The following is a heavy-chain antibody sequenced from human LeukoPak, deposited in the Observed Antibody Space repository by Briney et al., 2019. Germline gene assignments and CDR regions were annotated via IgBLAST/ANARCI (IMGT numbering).Heavy chain of an antibody. CDR3: ARDPQEDYDYVWGSYRHDDY. CDR1: GGTVSSYA. J-gene: IGHJ4*02. V-gene: IGHV1-69*04. Sequence: ASVKVSCKASGGTVSSYAICWVRPAPGQGLEWMGRIIPILGIANYAQKLQGRVTITADKSTRTAYMELSRLRSEDTAVYYCARDPQEDYDYVWGSYRHDDYWGQGTLVTVSS. CDR2: IIPILGIA. D-gene: IGHD3-16*02.